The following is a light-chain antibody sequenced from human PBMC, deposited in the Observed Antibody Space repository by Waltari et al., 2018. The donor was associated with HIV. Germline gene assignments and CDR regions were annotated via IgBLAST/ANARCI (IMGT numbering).Light chain of an antibody. CDR2: GAS. Sequence: EIVMTQSPATLSVSPVERATLSCRASQSVSSNLVWYQQKRGQAPRLLIYGASTRATGIPARFSGSGSGTEFTLTISSLQSQDFAVYHCQHYNNWPRGTFGQGTKVEIK. CDR3: QHYNNWPRGT. V-gene: IGKV3-15*01. CDR1: QSVSSN. J-gene: IGKJ1*01.